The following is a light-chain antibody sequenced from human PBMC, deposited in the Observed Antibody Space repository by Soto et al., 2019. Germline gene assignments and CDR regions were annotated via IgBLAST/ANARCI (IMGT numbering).Light chain of an antibody. Sequence: ETVLTQSPGSLSLSLGDRAPLSCRARQTVSNNYLAWYQQKPGQAPRLLIYGTSNRATGIPDRFSGSGSGTDFTLTISRLEPEDFVIYYCQQYGSSPWTFGQGTKVDIK. J-gene: IGKJ1*01. CDR3: QQYGSSPWT. CDR1: QTVSNNY. V-gene: IGKV3-20*01. CDR2: GTS.